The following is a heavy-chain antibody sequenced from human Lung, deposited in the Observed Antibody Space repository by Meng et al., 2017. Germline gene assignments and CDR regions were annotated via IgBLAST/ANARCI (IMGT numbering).Heavy chain of an antibody. J-gene: IGHJ4*02. V-gene: IGHV3-21*01. Sequence: EVQLVESGGGLVKPGGSLRLSCAGSGFTFSRYSMNWVRQDSGKGLEWVSSISSSSAYADSVKGRFTISRDNAKNSLYLQMNSLRAEDTAVYYCARGRVVVAATPSDYWGQGTLVTVSS. CDR2: ISSSSA. CDR3: ARGRVVVAATPSDY. CDR1: GFTFSRYS. D-gene: IGHD2-15*01.